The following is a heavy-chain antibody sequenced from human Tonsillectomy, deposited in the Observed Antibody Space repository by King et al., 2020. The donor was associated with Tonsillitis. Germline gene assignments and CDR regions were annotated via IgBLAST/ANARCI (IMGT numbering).Heavy chain of an antibody. J-gene: IGHJ1*01. Sequence: QMQLQESGPGLVKPSETLSLTCTVSGGSISGTNYFWGWIRQSTGKGLEWFGTRHSGGSTHYNPSLESRITISLDTSKNQFSLIRYSVTAAHRAVYYCVRDRGYWNTEYWAQGALVPVSS. CDR1: GGSISGTNYF. CDR3: VRDRGYWNTEY. D-gene: IGHD1/OR15-1a*01. CDR2: RHSGGST. V-gene: IGHV4-39*07.